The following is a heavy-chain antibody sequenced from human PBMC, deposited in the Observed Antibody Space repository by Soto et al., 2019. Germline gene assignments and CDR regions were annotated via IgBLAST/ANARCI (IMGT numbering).Heavy chain of an antibody. CDR3: ATWTLPLSWSWLQSAAGKFDY. D-gene: IGHD3-10*01. J-gene: IGHJ4*02. V-gene: IGHV3-30-3*01. CDR1: EFSFNNYA. CDR2: ISSDGNNK. Sequence: QVHLVESGGGVVQPGRSLRVSCTASEFSFNNYAVHWVRQAPGEGLEWVALISSDGNNKYYPDSVKGRFTISRDHSNNTVYLQMHSLRLDDPAVYYCATWTLPLSWSWLQSAAGKFDYWGQGTRVTVSS.